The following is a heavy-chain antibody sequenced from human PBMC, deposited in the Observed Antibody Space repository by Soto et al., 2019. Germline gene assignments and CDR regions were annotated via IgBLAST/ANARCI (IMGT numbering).Heavy chain of an antibody. D-gene: IGHD3-9*01. CDR3: ARARNLLTGYYKGGFYYFDF. J-gene: IGHJ4*02. CDR2: IYYSGST. Sequence: SETLSLTCTVSGDSISSYYWSWIRQPPGKGLEWIGYIYYSGSTNYNPSLKSRVTISVDTSKNQFSLKLSSVTAADTAVYYCARARNLLTGYYKGGFYYFDFWGEGILVTSPQ. V-gene: IGHV4-59*01. CDR1: GDSISSYY.